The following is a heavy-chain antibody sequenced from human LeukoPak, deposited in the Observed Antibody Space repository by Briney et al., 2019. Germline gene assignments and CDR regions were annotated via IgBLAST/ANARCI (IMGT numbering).Heavy chain of an antibody. Sequence: SETLSLTCAVYGGSFSGYYWSWIRQPPGKGLEWIGEINHSGSTDYNPSLKSRVTISVDTSKNQFSLKLSSVTAADTAVYYCASAAGGGKAFFDYWGQGTLVTVSS. V-gene: IGHV4-34*01. CDR2: INHSGST. CDR3: ASAAGGGKAFFDY. D-gene: IGHD4-23*01. J-gene: IGHJ4*02. CDR1: GGSFSGYY.